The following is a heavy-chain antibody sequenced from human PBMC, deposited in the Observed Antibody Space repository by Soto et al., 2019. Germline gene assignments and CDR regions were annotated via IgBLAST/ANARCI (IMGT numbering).Heavy chain of an antibody. CDR3: ARVIWSGHLTSDL. Sequence: EVQVVESGGGLVQPGGSLRLSCAASGFPFGGNSMNWVRQAPGKGLEWISYISSSSSTIYADSVKGRFTISRDNAKNSLYLQMNSLRDEDTAVYYCARVIWSGHLTSDLWGQGTLVTVSS. V-gene: IGHV3-48*02. CDR1: GFPFGGNS. D-gene: IGHD3-3*01. CDR2: ISSSSSTI. J-gene: IGHJ5*02.